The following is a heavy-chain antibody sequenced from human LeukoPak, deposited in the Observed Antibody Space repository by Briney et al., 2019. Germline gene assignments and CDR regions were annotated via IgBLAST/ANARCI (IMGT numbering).Heavy chain of an antibody. CDR3: ARSWYYDILTGYQPFDY. D-gene: IGHD3-9*01. Sequence: ASVKVSCKASGHTFTSYDINWVRQASGQGLEWMGWMNPNSGNTAYAQKFQGRVTITADKSTSTAYMELSSLRSEDTAVYYCARSWYYDILTGYQPFDYWGQGTLVTVSS. J-gene: IGHJ4*02. CDR1: GHTFTSYD. CDR2: MNPNSGNT. V-gene: IGHV1-8*03.